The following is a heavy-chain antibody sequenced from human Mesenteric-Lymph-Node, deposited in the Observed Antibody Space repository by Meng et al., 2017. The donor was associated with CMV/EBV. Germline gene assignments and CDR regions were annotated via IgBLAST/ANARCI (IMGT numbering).Heavy chain of an antibody. CDR3: ARAVLRFLEWDLSPHPYGMDV. D-gene: IGHD3-3*01. V-gene: IGHV4-39*01. Sequence: SETLSLTCTVSGGSISSSSYYWGWIRQPPGKGLEWFGSIYYSGSTYYNPSLKSRVTISVDTSKNQFSLKLSSVTAADTAVYYCARAVLRFLEWDLSPHPYGMDVWGQGTTVTVSS. CDR1: GGSISSSSYY. CDR2: IYYSGST. J-gene: IGHJ6*02.